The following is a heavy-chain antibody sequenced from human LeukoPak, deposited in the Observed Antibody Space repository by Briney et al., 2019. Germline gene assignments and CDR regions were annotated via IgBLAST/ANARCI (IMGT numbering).Heavy chain of an antibody. Sequence: SVKVSCKASGGTFSSNPISWVRQAPGQGLEWMGRVVPIFGTVNYSQKFQGSLTITADKFTTTAYMELRSLRSEDTAVYYCASAPATGTGAFDLWGQGTSVTVSS. CDR1: GGTFSSNP. J-gene: IGHJ3*01. D-gene: IGHD6-13*01. V-gene: IGHV1-69*06. CDR3: ASAPATGTGAFDL. CDR2: VVPIFGTV.